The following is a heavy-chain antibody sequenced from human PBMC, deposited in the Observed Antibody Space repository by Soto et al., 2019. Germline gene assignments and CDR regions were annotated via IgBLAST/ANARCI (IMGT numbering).Heavy chain of an antibody. J-gene: IGHJ6*02. V-gene: IGHV4-31*03. Sequence: SETLSLTCTVSGGSISSGGYYWSWIRQHPGKGLEWIGYIHYSGSTYYNPSLKSRVTISVDTSKNQFSLKLSSVTAADTAVYYCARTEGYSSSWYSYYYYGMDVWGQGTKVTVSS. CDR1: GGSISSGGYY. CDR3: ARTEGYSSSWYSYYYYGMDV. CDR2: IHYSGST. D-gene: IGHD6-13*01.